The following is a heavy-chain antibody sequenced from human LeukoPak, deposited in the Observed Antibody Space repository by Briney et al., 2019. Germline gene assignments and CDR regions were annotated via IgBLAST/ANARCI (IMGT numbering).Heavy chain of an antibody. CDR1: GFTFSNYW. Sequence: GGSLRLSCAASGFTFSNYWMNWVRQAPGKGLEWVANIKTDGSETYYVDSVKGRFTISRDNAKNSVYLQMNSLRAEDTAIYYCAGTGEFDSWGQGTLVTVSA. CDR2: IKTDGSET. CDR3: AGTGEFDS. J-gene: IGHJ5*01. D-gene: IGHD1-26*01. V-gene: IGHV3-7*05.